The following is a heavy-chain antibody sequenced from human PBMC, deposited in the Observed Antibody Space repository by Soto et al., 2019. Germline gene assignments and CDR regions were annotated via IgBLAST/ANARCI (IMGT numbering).Heavy chain of an antibody. V-gene: IGHV1-2*04. CDR1: GYTFTGYY. CDR3: ARDKKQLVRGSYYYGMDV. D-gene: IGHD6-13*01. J-gene: IGHJ6*02. CDR2: INPNSGGT. Sequence: DSVKVSCKASGYTFTGYYMHWVRQAPGQGLEWMGWINPNSGGTNYAQKFQGWVTMTRDTSISTAYMELSRLRSDDTAVYYCARDKKQLVRGSYYYGMDVSGQGTRVTVSS.